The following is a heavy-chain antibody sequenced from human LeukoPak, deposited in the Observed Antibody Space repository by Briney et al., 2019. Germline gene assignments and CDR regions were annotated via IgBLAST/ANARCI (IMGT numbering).Heavy chain of an antibody. CDR1: GFSLSTAGVG. D-gene: IGHD3-22*01. CDR2: IYWNDEK. V-gene: IGHV2-5*01. CDR3: AHDRAGIGFDP. J-gene: IGHJ5*02. Sequence: VSGPTLVHPPQTLTLTCTFSGFSLSTAGVGVTWVRQPPGKALEWLALIYWNDEKYYSPSLKTRLTITKDTSKRQVVLTMTNMDTVDTATYYCAHDRAGIGFDPWGQGTLVTVSS.